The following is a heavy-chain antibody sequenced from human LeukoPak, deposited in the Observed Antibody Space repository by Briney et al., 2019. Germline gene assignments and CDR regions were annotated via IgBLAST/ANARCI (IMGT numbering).Heavy chain of an antibody. J-gene: IGHJ3*02. CDR1: GYTFTNYG. V-gene: IGHV1-18*01. D-gene: IGHD3-22*01. CDR2: ISAYNGDT. CDR3: ARAYYDSSGYNHAFDI. Sequence: ASVKVSCKASGYTFTNYGISWVRQAPGQGLEWMGWISAYNGDTNSAQNLQARVTMTTDSSTSTAYMELRSLRSDDTAVYYCARAYYDSSGYNHAFDIWGQGTMVTVSS.